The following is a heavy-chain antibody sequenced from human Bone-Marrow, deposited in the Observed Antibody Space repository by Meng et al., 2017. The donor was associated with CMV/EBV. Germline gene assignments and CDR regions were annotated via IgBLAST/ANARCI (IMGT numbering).Heavy chain of an antibody. J-gene: IGHJ6*02. CDR2: IYYSGST. D-gene: IGHD3-22*01. Sequence: SETLSLTCTVSGDSVSSDSHSWSWIRQPPGKGLECIGYIYYSGSTNYNPSLKSRVTISVDTSKNQFSLKLTSVSAEDTAVYYCARSVLDSSGYYGAYYYGMDVWGQGTTVTVSS. CDR1: GDSVSSDSHS. V-gene: IGHV4-61*01. CDR3: ARSVLDSSGYYGAYYYGMDV.